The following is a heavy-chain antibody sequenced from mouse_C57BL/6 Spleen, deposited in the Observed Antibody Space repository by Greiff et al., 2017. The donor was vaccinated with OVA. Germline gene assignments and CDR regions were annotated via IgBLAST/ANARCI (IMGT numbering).Heavy chain of an antibody. CDR3: ARDTTVVRYFDY. CDR1: GYTFTSYW. CDR2: IDPSDSST. D-gene: IGHD1-1*01. Sequence: QVQLQQPGAELVRPGTSVKLSCKASGYTFTSYWMHWVKQRPGQGLEWIGVIDPSDSSTNYNQKFKGKATLTVDTSSSTAYMQLSSLTSEDSAVYYCARDTTVVRYFDYWGQGTTLTVSS. V-gene: IGHV1-59*01. J-gene: IGHJ2*01.